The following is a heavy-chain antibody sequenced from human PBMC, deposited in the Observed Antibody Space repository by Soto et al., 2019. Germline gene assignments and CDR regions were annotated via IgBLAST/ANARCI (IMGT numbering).Heavy chain of an antibody. Sequence: ASVKVSCKASGYTFTGYYMHWVLQAPGQGLEWMGWINPNSGGTNYAQKFQGWVTMTRDTSISTAYMELSRLRSDDTAVYYCARDPWLAAAGTIYYYYGMDVWGQGTTVTVSS. V-gene: IGHV1-2*04. D-gene: IGHD6-13*01. CDR3: ARDPWLAAAGTIYYYYGMDV. J-gene: IGHJ6*02. CDR1: GYTFTGYY. CDR2: INPNSGGT.